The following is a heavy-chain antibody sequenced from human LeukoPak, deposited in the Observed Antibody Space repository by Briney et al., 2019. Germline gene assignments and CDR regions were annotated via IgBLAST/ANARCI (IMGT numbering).Heavy chain of an antibody. CDR2: IRNKAYGGTT. V-gene: IGHV3-49*03. CDR1: GFIFGDYA. J-gene: IGHJ3*02. Sequence: PGGSLRLSCTASGFIFGDYAMSWFRQAPGKGLEWVGSIRNKAYGGTTEYAASVKGGFTISRDNAKNSLYLQMNSLRAEDTAVYYCARDQGDSGSYRHAFDIWGQGTMVTVSS. D-gene: IGHD1-26*01. CDR3: ARDQGDSGSYRHAFDI.